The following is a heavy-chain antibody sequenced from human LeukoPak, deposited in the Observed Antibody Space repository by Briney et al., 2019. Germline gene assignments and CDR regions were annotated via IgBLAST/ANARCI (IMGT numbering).Heavy chain of an antibody. D-gene: IGHD2-2*01. J-gene: IGHJ6*03. V-gene: IGHV3-21*01. CDR1: GFTFGSYS. CDR2: ISSSSSYI. Sequence: PGGSLRLSCAASGFTFGSYSMNWVRQAPGKGLEWVSSISSSSSYIYYADSVKGRFTISRDNAKNSLYLQMNSLRAEDTAVYYCARHQVVPAAISPDYYYYMDVWGKGTTVTVS. CDR3: ARHQVVPAAISPDYYYYMDV.